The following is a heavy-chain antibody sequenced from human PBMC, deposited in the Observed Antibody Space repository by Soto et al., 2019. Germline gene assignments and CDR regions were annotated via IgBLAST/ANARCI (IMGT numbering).Heavy chain of an antibody. CDR1: GYTFTSYG. V-gene: IGHV1-18*01. D-gene: IGHD2-8*01. CDR3: ARVGGCTDGVCYVWNYYFYYMDV. CDR2: ISGYNVNT. Sequence: QVQLVQSGAEVKKPGASVKVSCKASGYTFTSYGISWVRQAPGQGLEWRGWISGYNVNTNYAQKFQGRVTMTTDTSTSTAYMELRSLGSDDTAVYYCARVGGCTDGVCYVWNYYFYYMDVWGKGTTVTVSS. J-gene: IGHJ6*03.